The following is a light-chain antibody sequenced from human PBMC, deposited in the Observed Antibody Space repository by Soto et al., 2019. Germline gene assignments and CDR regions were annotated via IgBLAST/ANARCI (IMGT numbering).Light chain of an antibody. CDR1: RSNIGNNY. J-gene: IGLJ2*01. CDR3: ATWDNSLSAGV. V-gene: IGLV1-51*01. Sequence: QSVLTQPPSVSAAPGEKVTISCSGSRSNIGNNYVSWYQQFPGMPPKLLIYDTHNRPSGIPDRFSGSKSGTSATLDITGLQTGDEADYYCATWDNSLSAGVFGGGTKLPS. CDR2: DTH.